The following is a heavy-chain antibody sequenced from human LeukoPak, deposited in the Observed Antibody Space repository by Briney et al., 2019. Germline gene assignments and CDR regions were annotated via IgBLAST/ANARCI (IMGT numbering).Heavy chain of an antibody. CDR1: GYTFSGYY. CDR3: ARWEPSYYFDY. D-gene: IGHD1-26*01. CDR2: INPNSGGT. Sequence: ASVKVSCKASGYTFSGYYVHWVRQAPGQGLEWMGWINPNSGGTNYAQKLQGRVTMTTDTSTSTAYMELRSLRSDDTAVYYCARWEPSYYFDYWGQGTLVTVSS. V-gene: IGHV1-2*02. J-gene: IGHJ4*02.